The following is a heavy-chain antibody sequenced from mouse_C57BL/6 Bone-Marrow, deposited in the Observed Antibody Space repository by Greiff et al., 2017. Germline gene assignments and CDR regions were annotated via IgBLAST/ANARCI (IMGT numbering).Heavy chain of an antibody. D-gene: IGHD2-1*01. J-gene: IGHJ4*01. CDR1: GYAFSSSW. CDR3: ARSAYGNYPMDY. CDR2: IYPGDGDT. V-gene: IGHV1-82*01. Sequence: QVQLKVSGPELVKPGASVKISCKASGYAFSSSWMNWVKQRPGKGLEWIGRIYPGDGDTNYNGKFKGKATLTADKSSSTAYMQLSSLTSEDSAVYFCARSAYGNYPMDYWGQGTSVTVSS.